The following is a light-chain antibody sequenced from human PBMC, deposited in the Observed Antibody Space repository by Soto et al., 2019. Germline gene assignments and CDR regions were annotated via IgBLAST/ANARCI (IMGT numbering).Light chain of an antibody. CDR1: QNINIY. CDR2: GAS. V-gene: IGKV1-39*01. Sequence: IQLTQSPSSLSASVCDRVTVTCRASQNINIYLNWDQQKPGNAPTLLIYGASSLQSGVPSRFSGGGSRTDFTLTISSLQAEDFATYYCQQSYSRPYTFGQGTRLEI. CDR3: QQSYSRPYT. J-gene: IGKJ2*01.